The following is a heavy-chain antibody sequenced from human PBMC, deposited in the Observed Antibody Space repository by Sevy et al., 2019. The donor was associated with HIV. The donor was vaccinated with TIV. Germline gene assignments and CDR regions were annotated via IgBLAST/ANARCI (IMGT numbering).Heavy chain of an antibody. CDR3: ARDKNAYYYGLDV. J-gene: IGHJ6*02. V-gene: IGHV3-53*01. CDR1: GFPVSSSY. Sequence: GGSLRLSCAVSGFPVSSSYMNWVRQAPGKGLEWVSVFYTGSKTDYADSVKGRFTMSRDNSKNTLYLQMNGLRAEETAVYYCARDKNAYYYGLDVWGQGTMVTVSS. CDR2: FYTGSKT.